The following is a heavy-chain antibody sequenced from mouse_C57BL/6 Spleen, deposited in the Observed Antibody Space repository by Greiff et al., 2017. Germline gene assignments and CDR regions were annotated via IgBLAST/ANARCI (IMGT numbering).Heavy chain of an antibody. J-gene: IGHJ2*01. CDR1: GFTFSSYA. CDR3: ARDRYFGD. Sequence: EVKLVESGGGLVKPGGSLKLSCAASGFTFSSYAMSWVRQTPEKRLEWVATISDGGSYTSYPDNVKGRFTIARDNARNNRYLQMSHLKSEDTAMYYCARDRYFGDWGQGTTLTVSS. V-gene: IGHV5-4*01. CDR2: ISDGGSYT.